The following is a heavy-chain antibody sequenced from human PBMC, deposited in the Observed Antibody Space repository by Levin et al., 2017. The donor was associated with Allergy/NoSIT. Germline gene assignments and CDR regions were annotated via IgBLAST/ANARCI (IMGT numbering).Heavy chain of an antibody. Sequence: LSLTCAASGFTFSSYAMSWVRQAPGKGLEWVSVISGSGCSIHYADSVKGRFTISRDTSKSTLYLQMDSLRAEDTAVYYCAKNTGSITRPIDYWGQGTLVTVSS. CDR3: AKNTGSITRPIDY. J-gene: IGHJ4*02. V-gene: IGHV3-23*01. D-gene: IGHD1-1*01. CDR2: ISGSGCSI. CDR1: GFTFSSYA.